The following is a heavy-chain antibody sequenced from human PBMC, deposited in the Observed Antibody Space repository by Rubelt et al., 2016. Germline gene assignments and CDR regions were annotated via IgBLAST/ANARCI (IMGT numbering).Heavy chain of an antibody. CDR3: ARPMSGYYHLNY. Sequence: EVQLVQSGAEVKKPRESLRISCKGSGYSFTSYWISWVRQMPGKGLEWMGRIDPSDSYTNYSPSFQGHVTISADKSISTAYLQWSSLKASDTAMYYCARPMSGYYHLNYWGQGTLVTVSS. D-gene: IGHD3-22*01. CDR1: GYSFTSYW. CDR2: IDPSDSYT. V-gene: IGHV5-10-1*01. J-gene: IGHJ4*02.